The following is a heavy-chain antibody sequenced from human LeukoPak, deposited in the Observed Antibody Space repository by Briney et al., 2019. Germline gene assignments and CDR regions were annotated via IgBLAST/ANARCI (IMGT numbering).Heavy chain of an antibody. Sequence: GGSLRLSCAASGFTFSSYAMSWVRQAPGKGLEWVSAISGSGGSTYYADSVKGRFTISRDNSKNTLYLQMNSLRAEGTAVYYCARTWRSGFFDFWGQGALVTVSS. V-gene: IGHV3-23*01. CDR3: ARTWRSGFFDF. CDR2: ISGSGGST. D-gene: IGHD1-7*01. CDR1: GFTFSSYA. J-gene: IGHJ4*02.